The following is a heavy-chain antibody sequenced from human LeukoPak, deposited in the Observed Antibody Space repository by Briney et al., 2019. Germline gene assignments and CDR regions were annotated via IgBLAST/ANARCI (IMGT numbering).Heavy chain of an antibody. CDR3: AREHAGPPYFDY. D-gene: IGHD2-8*01. V-gene: IGHV4-31*03. Sequence: SQTLSLTCTVSGGSISSGGYYWSWIRQHPGKGLEWIGYIYYSGSTYYNPSLKSRVTISVDTSKNQFSLKLSSVTAADTAVYYCAREHAGPPYFDYWGQGTLVTVSS. J-gene: IGHJ4*02. CDR1: GGSISSGGYY. CDR2: IYYSGST.